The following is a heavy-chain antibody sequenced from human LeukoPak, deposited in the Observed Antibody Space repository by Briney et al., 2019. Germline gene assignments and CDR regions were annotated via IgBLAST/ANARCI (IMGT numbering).Heavy chain of an antibody. CDR2: VNSDGSTT. D-gene: IGHD5-18*01. CDR3: AKSPKDTAPLGART. V-gene: IGHV3-74*01. Sequence: GGSLRLSCAASGFTFSNYWMHWVRQAPGKGLVWVSRVNSDGSTTNYADSVKGRFTISRDNSKNTLYLQMNSLRAEDTAVYYCAKSPKDTAPLGARTGGQGALVTVSS. J-gene: IGHJ4*02. CDR1: GFTFSNYW.